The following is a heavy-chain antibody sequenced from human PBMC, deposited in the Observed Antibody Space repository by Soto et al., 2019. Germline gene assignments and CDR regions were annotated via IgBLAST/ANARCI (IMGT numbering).Heavy chain of an antibody. D-gene: IGHD3-22*01. CDR3: ARFRVGSGYTGDPAVGFDM. Sequence: QAQLVQSGPEVKKPGASVKVSCKASGYTFSTHGLSWVRQAPGQGLEWMGWITPSNGNTNDAQKLQGRLSMTTDTSSSTGYMEVRSLRSDDTAVYYCARFRVGSGYTGDPAVGFDMWGQGTVVTVSS. V-gene: IGHV1-18*01. J-gene: IGHJ3*02. CDR1: GYTFSTHG. CDR2: ITPSNGNT.